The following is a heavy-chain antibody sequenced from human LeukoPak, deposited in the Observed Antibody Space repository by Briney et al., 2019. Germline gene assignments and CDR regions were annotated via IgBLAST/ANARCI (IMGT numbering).Heavy chain of an antibody. CDR2: ISSSSSYI. J-gene: IGHJ4*02. Sequence: GGSLRLSCAASGFTISSYSMNWVRQAPGKGLEWVSSISSSSSYIYYADSVKGRFTISRDNAKNSLYLQMNSLRAEDTAVYYCARVSLSSGWYDYWGQGTLVTVSS. CDR3: ARVSLSSGWYDY. V-gene: IGHV3-21*01. CDR1: GFTISSYS. D-gene: IGHD6-19*01.